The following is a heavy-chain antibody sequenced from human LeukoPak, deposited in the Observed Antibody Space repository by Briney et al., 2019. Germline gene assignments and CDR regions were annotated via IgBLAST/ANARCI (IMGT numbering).Heavy chain of an antibody. J-gene: IGHJ4*02. CDR2: ISYDGSNK. D-gene: IGHD6-13*01. CDR3: AKVGTSIAAAGEFDY. Sequence: PGRSLRLSCAASGFTFSSYGMHWVRQAPGKGLEWVAVISYDGSNKYYADSVKGRFTISRDNSKNTLYLQMNSLRAEDTAVYYCAKVGTSIAAAGEFDYWGQGTLVTVSS. CDR1: GFTFSSYG. V-gene: IGHV3-30*18.